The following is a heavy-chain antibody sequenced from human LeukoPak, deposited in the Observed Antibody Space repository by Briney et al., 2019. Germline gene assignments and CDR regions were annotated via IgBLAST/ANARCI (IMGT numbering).Heavy chain of an antibody. CDR2: ITSNGGST. V-gene: IGHV3-64*01. D-gene: IGHD1-26*01. CDR1: GFTFSSSA. Sequence: GGSLRLSCAASGFTFSSSAMHWVRQAPGKGPEYVSAITSNGGSTYYANSVKGRFTISRDNSKNTLYLQMGSLRAEDMAVYYCARVGSWDAFDIWGQGTMVTVSS. CDR3: ARVGSWDAFDI. J-gene: IGHJ3*02.